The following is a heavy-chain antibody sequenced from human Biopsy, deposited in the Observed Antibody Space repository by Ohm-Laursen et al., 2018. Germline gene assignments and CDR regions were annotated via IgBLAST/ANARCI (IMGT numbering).Heavy chain of an antibody. Sequence: GSSVKVSCNASGVTFDTYAFGWVRQAPGQGLEWMGGRIPYFNTIYYARNFQDRAVITADRSVRTTDMQLSGLRPDDTAVYYCVGGQRGPPIGVTVPGDAFDLWGPGTMVTVSP. V-gene: IGHV1-69*01. CDR2: RIPYFNTI. CDR3: VGGQRGPPIGVTVPGDAFDL. CDR1: GVTFDTYA. D-gene: IGHD2/OR15-2a*01. J-gene: IGHJ3*01.